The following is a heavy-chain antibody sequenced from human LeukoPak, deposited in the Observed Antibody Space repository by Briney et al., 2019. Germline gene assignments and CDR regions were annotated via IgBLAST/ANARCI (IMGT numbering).Heavy chain of an antibody. CDR1: GGSISSSSYY. J-gene: IGHJ3*02. D-gene: IGHD3-22*01. CDR3: ARHYYDSSGYINNAFDI. V-gene: IGHV4-39*01. CDR2: IYYSGST. Sequence: SETLSLTCTVSGGSISSSSYYWGWIRQPPGKGLECIGSIYYSGSTYYNPSLKSRVTISVDTSKNQFSLKLGSVTAADTAVYFCARHYYDSSGYINNAFDIWGQGTMVTVSS.